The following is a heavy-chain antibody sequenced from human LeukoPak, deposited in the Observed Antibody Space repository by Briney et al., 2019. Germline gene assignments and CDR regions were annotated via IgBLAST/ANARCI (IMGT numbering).Heavy chain of an antibody. CDR2: IYYSGST. CDR3: ARSYYDFWSGPWGV. CDR1: GGSISSYY. Sequence: SETLSLTCTVSGGSISSYYWSWIRQPPGKGLEWIGYIYYSGSTNYNPSLKSRVTISVDTSKNQFPLKLSSVTAADTAVYYCARSYYDFWSGPWGVWGKGTTVTVSS. J-gene: IGHJ6*04. D-gene: IGHD3-3*01. V-gene: IGHV4-59*01.